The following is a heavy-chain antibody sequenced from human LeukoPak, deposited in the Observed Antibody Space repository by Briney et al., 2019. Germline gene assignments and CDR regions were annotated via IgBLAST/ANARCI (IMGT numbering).Heavy chain of an antibody. CDR2: IYTSGST. CDR1: GGSISSYY. V-gene: IGHV4-4*07. J-gene: IGHJ6*03. D-gene: IGHD2-2*01. Sequence: PSETLSLTCTVSGGSISSYYWSWIRQPAGKGLEWIGRIYTSGSTNYNPSLKSRVTMSVDTSKNQFSLKLSSVTAADTAVYYCAREAIVVVPAAQPRYYYYYYMDVWGKGTTVTVSS. CDR3: AREAIVVVPAAQPRYYYYYYMDV.